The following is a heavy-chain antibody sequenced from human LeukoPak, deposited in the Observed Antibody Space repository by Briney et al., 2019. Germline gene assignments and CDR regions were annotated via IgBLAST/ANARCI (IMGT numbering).Heavy chain of an antibody. V-gene: IGHV4-34*01. Sequence: SETLSLTCAVYGGSFSGYYWSWLRQPPGKGLEWIGEINHSGSTNYNPSLKSRVTISVDTSKNQFSLKLSSVTAADTAVYYCARQPRSRSSGHLDYWGQGTLVTVSS. CDR1: GGSFSGYY. CDR3: ARQPRSRSSGHLDY. CDR2: INHSGST. D-gene: IGHD6-25*01. J-gene: IGHJ4*02.